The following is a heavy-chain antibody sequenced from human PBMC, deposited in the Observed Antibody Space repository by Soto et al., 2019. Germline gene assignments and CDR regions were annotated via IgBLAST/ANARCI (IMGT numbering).Heavy chain of an antibody. Sequence: QVQLVESGGGLVKPGGSLRLSCAAFGFTFSDHYMTWIRQAPGKGLEWVSKISSSGTTTYYADSVKGRFTVSRDNAKNAVYLQMDSLRAEDTAVYYCASDPYYYASGYWGQGTLLIVSS. D-gene: IGHD3-10*01. CDR1: GFTFSDHY. CDR3: ASDPYYYASGY. V-gene: IGHV3-11*01. CDR2: ISSSGTTT. J-gene: IGHJ4*02.